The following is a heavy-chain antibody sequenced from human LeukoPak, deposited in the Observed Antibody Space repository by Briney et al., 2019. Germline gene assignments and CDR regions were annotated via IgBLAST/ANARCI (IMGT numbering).Heavy chain of an antibody. D-gene: IGHD4-23*01. Sequence: QSSETLSLTCTVSGYSISSGYYWGWIRQPPGKGLEWIGSIHHSGSTNYNPSLKSRVTISLDTSKNQFSLKLSSVTAADTAVYYCARAYGGNSQYFQHWGQGTLVTVSS. V-gene: IGHV4-38-2*02. CDR1: GYSISSGYY. J-gene: IGHJ1*01. CDR2: IHHSGST. CDR3: ARAYGGNSQYFQH.